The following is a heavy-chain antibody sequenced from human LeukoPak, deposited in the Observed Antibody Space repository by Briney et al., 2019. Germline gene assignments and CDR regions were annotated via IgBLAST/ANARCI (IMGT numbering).Heavy chain of an antibody. CDR2: ISYDGSNK. V-gene: IGHV3-30*04. CDR3: ARGNVWQDFDY. D-gene: IGHD2-21*01. Sequence: GRSLRLSCAASGFTFSSYAMHWVRQAPGKGLEWVAVISYDGSNKYYADSVKGRFTISRDNSKNTLYLQMNSLRAEDTAVYYCARGNVWQDFDYWAQGTRVTLSS. CDR1: GFTFSSYA. J-gene: IGHJ4*02.